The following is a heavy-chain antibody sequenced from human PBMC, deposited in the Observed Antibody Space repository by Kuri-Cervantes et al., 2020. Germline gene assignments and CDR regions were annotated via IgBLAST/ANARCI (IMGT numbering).Heavy chain of an antibody. CDR3: AKNFQQTSIVMDV. V-gene: IGHV3-23*01. D-gene: IGHD2-15*01. CDR2: ISGSDDRT. CDR1: GFTVSSNY. Sequence: GESLKISCAASGFTVSSNYMSWVRQAPGKGLEWVSSISGSDDRTFYADSVKGRFTISQDIFKNTLYLQMNSLRAEDKTVYYFAKNFQQTSIVMDVWGKGTTVTVSS. J-gene: IGHJ6*04.